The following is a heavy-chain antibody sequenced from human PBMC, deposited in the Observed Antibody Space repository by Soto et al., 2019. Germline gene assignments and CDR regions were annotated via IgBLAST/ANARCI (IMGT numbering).Heavy chain of an antibody. CDR3: ARDVLFSSSWYYFDY. J-gene: IGHJ4*02. V-gene: IGHV4-4*02. CDR1: GGSISSSNW. CDR2: IYHSGST. Sequence: QVQLQESGPGLVKPSGTLSLTCAVSGGSISSSNWWSWVRQPPGKGLEWIGEIYHSGSTNYHPSLKSRVTISVDKSKNQFSLKLSSVTAADTAVYYCARDVLFSSSWYYFDYWGQGTLVTVSS. D-gene: IGHD6-13*01.